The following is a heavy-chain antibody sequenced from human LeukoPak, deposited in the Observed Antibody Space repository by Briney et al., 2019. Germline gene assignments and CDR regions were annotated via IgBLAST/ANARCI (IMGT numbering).Heavy chain of an antibody. V-gene: IGHV1-2*02. D-gene: IGHD2-2*01. CDR2: INPNSGGT. CDR3: AREPIVVVPAANYGMDV. CDR1: GGTFTGYY. J-gene: IGHJ6*02. Sequence: ASVKVSCKASGGTFTGYYMHWVRQAPGQGLEWMGWINPNSGGTNYAQKFQGRVTMTRDTSISTAYMELSRLRSDDTAVYYCAREPIVVVPAANYGMDVWGQGTTVTVSS.